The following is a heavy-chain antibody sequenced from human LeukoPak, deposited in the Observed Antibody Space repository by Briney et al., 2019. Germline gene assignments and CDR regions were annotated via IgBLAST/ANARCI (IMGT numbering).Heavy chain of an antibody. D-gene: IGHD3-16*01. V-gene: IGHV3-23*01. J-gene: IGHJ4*02. CDR2: IRGSGGST. Sequence: GGSLRLSCAASGFTFSSYAMSWVRQAPGKGLEWVSAIRGSGGSTYYADSVKGRFTISRDNSKNTLYLQMNSLRAEDTAVYYCAKVKEGGTSLDYWGQGTLVTVSS. CDR1: GFTFSSYA. CDR3: AKVKEGGTSLDY.